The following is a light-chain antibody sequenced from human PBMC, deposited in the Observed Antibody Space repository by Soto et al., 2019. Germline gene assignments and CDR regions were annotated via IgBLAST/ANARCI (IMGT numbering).Light chain of an antibody. Sequence: DIQMPQSPSSLSASLGDRFTITCRASQSISSYLNWYQQKPGKAPKLLIYAASSLQSGVPSRFSGSGSGTDFTLTISSLQPEDFATYYCQQSYSTPSITFGQGTRLEIK. CDR1: QSISSY. CDR2: AAS. J-gene: IGKJ5*01. V-gene: IGKV1-39*01. CDR3: QQSYSTPSIT.